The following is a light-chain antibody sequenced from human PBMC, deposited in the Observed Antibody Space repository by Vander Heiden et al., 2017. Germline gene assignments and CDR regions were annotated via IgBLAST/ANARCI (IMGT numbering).Light chain of an antibody. J-gene: IGLJ2*01. CDR3: PEWDSSTNLV. CDR1: KLGDKY. Sequence: SYELTQPPSVSVSPGQTASITCSGDKLGDKYACCYQQKPGQSPRRGIYQDSKRPSGIPARFSGSNSGNTATLTISGTQAVDGADEYSPEWDSSTNLVCGGGTKLTVL. V-gene: IGLV3-1*01. CDR2: QDS.